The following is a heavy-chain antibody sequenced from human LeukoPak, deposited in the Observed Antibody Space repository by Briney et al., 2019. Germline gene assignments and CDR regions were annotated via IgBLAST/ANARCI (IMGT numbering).Heavy chain of an antibody. CDR1: GFTFSSYG. CDR3: ARDKSPIVVVTNNWFDP. Sequence: GGSLRLSCAASGFTFSSYGMHWVRQAPGKGLEWVAVIWYDGSNKYYADSVKGRFTISRDNSKNTLSLQMNSLRAEDTAVYYCARDKSPIVVVTNNWFDPWGQGTLVTVSS. V-gene: IGHV3-33*01. D-gene: IGHD3-22*01. J-gene: IGHJ5*02. CDR2: IWYDGSNK.